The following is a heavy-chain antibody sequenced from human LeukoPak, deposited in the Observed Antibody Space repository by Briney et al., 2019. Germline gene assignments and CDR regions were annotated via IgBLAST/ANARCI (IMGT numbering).Heavy chain of an antibody. V-gene: IGHV3-30*03. D-gene: IGHD6-19*01. Sequence: GRSLRLSCAASGFTFSSYGMHWVRQAPGKGLEWVAVISYDGSNKYYADSVKGRSTISRDNSKNTLYLQMDSLRAEDTAVYYCASGIAVAAHGVYWGQGTLVTVSS. J-gene: IGHJ4*02. CDR2: ISYDGSNK. CDR3: ASGIAVAAHGVY. CDR1: GFTFSSYG.